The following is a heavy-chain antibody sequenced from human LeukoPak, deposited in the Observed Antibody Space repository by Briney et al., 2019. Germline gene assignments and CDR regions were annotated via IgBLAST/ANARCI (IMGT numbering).Heavy chain of an antibody. Sequence: SVKVSCKASGGTFISYAISWVRQAPGQGLEWVGRIIPILGIANYAQKFQGRVTITTDKSTSKAYMELSSLRSEDTAVYYCAGAVAARAVYYYGMDVWGQGTTVTVSS. CDR2: IIPILGIA. J-gene: IGHJ6*02. V-gene: IGHV1-69*04. D-gene: IGHD6-19*01. CDR3: AGAVAARAVYYYGMDV. CDR1: GGTFISYA.